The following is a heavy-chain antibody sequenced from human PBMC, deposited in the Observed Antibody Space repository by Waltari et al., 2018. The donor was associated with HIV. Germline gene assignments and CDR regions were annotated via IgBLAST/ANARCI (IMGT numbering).Heavy chain of an antibody. Sequence: QAQLQQWGAGLLKPSETLSLTCAVYGGSFGGHYWTWVRQPPGMGLEWIGEINDSEYTNYNPSLRSRLTISLDASKNQFSLKMTAVTAADTAVYYCARSRGLIKWNRYFDSWAQGTMVSVSS. J-gene: IGHJ3*02. CDR2: INDSEYT. CDR3: ARSRGLIKWNRYFDS. CDR1: GGSFGGHY. V-gene: IGHV4-34*01. D-gene: IGHD3-10*01.